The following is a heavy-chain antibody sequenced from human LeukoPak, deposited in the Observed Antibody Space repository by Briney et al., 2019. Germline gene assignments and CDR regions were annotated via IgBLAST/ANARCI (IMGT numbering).Heavy chain of an antibody. CDR2: IKQDGGEK. V-gene: IGHV3-7*01. Sequence: GGSLRLSCAASGFTFSSYWMSWVRQAPGKGLEWVANIKQDGGEKYYVDSVKGRFTISRDNAKNSLYLQMNSLRAEDTAVYYCARDGGYCSGGSCYSYYFDYWGQGTLVTVSS. CDR3: ARDGGYCSGGSCYSYYFDY. CDR1: GFTFSSYW. D-gene: IGHD2-15*01. J-gene: IGHJ4*02.